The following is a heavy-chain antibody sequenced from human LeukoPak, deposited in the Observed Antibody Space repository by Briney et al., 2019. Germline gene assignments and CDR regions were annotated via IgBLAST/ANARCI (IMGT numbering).Heavy chain of an antibody. CDR3: ARGSVNPFDY. Sequence: GGSLRLSCAASGFTVSSNYMSWVRQAPGKGLEWVSVIYSGGSTYYADSVKGRFTISRDNFKDTLSLQMNGLRAEDTPVYFCARGSVNPFDYWGQGTLVTVSS. J-gene: IGHJ4*02. CDR2: IYSGGST. D-gene: IGHD5/OR15-5a*01. CDR1: GFTVSSNY. V-gene: IGHV3-53*01.